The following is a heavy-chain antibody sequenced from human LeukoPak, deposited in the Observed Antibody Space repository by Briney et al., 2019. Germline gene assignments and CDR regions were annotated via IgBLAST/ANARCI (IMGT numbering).Heavy chain of an antibody. Sequence: TGGSLRLSCAASGFTFSSYAMSWVRQAPGKGLEWVSSISSSSSYIYYADSVKGRFTISRDNAKNSLYLQMNSLRAEDTAVYYCARGQSFLGAFDIWGQGTMVTVSS. J-gene: IGHJ3*02. CDR1: GFTFSSYA. CDR3: ARGQSFLGAFDI. D-gene: IGHD2/OR15-2a*01. CDR2: ISSSSSYI. V-gene: IGHV3-21*01.